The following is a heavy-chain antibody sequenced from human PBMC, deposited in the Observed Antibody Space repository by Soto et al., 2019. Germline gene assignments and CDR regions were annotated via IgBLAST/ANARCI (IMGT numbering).Heavy chain of an antibody. CDR1: GYSFTSYW. J-gene: IGHJ6*02. CDR2: IYPGDSDT. Sequence: GESLKISCKGSGYSFTSYWIGWVRQMPGKGLEWMGIIYPGDSDTRYSPSFQGQVTISADKSISTAYLQWSSLKASDTAMYYCAIYSCTIFGVVKDYYYYYGMDVWGQGTTVTVSS. CDR3: AIYSCTIFGVVKDYYYYYGMDV. D-gene: IGHD3-3*01. V-gene: IGHV5-51*01.